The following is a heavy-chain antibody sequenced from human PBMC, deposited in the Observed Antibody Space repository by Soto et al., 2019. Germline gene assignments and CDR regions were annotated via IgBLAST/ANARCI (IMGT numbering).Heavy chain of an antibody. CDR3: ARDEFGDPGVY. D-gene: IGHD4-17*01. CDR1: GYTFTIYG. V-gene: IGHV1-18*01. Sequence: ASVKVSCKASGYTFTIYGISWVRQAPGQGPEWMGWISAYNGNSNYAQKLQGRVTMTTDTSTSTAYMELRSLRSDDTAVYYCARDEFGDPGVYWGQGTLVTVSS. J-gene: IGHJ4*02. CDR2: ISAYNGNS.